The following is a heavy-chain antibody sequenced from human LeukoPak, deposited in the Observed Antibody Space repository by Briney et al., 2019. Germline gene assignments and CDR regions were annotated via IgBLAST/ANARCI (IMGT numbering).Heavy chain of an antibody. V-gene: IGHV1-18*01. J-gene: IGHJ6*03. CDR3: ARGPRTTLVRGGQWYYYMDV. D-gene: IGHD3-10*01. CDR2: ISAYNGNT. Sequence: ASVKVSCKASGYTFTSYGISWVRQAPGQGLEWMGWISAYNGNTNYAQKLQGRVTMTRDTSTSTVYMELSSLRSEDTAVYYCARGPRTTLVRGGQWYYYMDVWGKGTAVTISS. CDR1: GYTFTSYG.